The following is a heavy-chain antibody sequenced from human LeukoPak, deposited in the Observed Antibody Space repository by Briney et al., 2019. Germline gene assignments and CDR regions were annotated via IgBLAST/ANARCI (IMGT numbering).Heavy chain of an antibody. CDR3: ATVQSGYYYGMDV. V-gene: IGHV3-21*01. J-gene: IGHJ6*02. CDR1: GFTFSSYS. CDR2: ISSSSSYI. D-gene: IGHD7-27*01. Sequence: GGSLRLSCAASGFTFSSYSMNWVRQAPGKGLEWVSSISSSSSYIYYADSVKGRFTISRDNAKNSLYLQMSSLRAEDTAVYYCATVQSGYYYGMDVWGQGTTVTVSS.